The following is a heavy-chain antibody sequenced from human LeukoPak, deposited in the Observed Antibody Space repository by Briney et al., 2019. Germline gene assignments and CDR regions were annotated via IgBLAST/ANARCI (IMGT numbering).Heavy chain of an antibody. CDR1: GGSISSYY. CDR3: ARGGSGISNAFDI. D-gene: IGHD3-10*01. J-gene: IGHJ3*02. CDR2: LYYSGST. Sequence: SETLSLTCSVSGGSISSYYRSWIRQPPGKGLEWIGYLYYSGSTNSNPSLKSRVTMSVDTSKNQFSLKLRSVTAADTAVHYCARGGSGISNAFDIWGRGTMVTVSS. V-gene: IGHV4-59*01.